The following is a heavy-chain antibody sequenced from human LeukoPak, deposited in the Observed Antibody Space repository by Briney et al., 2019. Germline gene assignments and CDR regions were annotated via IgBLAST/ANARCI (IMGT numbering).Heavy chain of an antibody. V-gene: IGHV3-53*01. CDR2: IYSGGDT. CDR1: GFTVSSNY. Sequence: GGSLRLSCAASGFTVSSNYMSWVRQAPGKGLEWVSAIYSGGDTYYADSVKGRFTISRDNSKNTLYLQMNSLRAEDTAVYYCAREVSYRSSWYLDYWGQGTLVTVSS. CDR3: AREVSYRSSWYLDY. J-gene: IGHJ4*02. D-gene: IGHD6-13*01.